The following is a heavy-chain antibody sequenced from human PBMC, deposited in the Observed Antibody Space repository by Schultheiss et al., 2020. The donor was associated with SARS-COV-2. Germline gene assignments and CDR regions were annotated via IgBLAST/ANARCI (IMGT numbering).Heavy chain of an antibody. CDR2: IYYSGST. CDR3: ARDGAAAGTLAYYYYGIDV. V-gene: IGHV4-31*03. D-gene: IGHD6-13*01. J-gene: IGHJ6*01. Sequence: LRLSCTVSGGSISSGGYYWSWIRQHPGKGLEWIGYIYYSGSTYYNPSLKSRVTISLDTSKNQLSLKLSSVTAADTAVYYCARDGAAAGTLAYYYYGIDVWGQGTTVTGSS. CDR1: GGSISSGGYY.